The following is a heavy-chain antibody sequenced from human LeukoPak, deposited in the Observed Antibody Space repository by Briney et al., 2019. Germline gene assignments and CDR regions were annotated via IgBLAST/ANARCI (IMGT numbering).Heavy chain of an antibody. D-gene: IGHD3-10*01. CDR3: ARRSDRSGSPLRN. V-gene: IGHV4-34*01. J-gene: IGHJ4*02. CDR2: INYSGST. CDR1: GGSFSGYY. Sequence: SETLSLTCAVYGGSFSGYYWSWIRQPPGKGLEWIGEINYSGSTNYNPSLKSRVTISADTSKNQFSLKLSSVTAADTAVYYCARRSDRSGSPLRNWGRGTLVTVSS.